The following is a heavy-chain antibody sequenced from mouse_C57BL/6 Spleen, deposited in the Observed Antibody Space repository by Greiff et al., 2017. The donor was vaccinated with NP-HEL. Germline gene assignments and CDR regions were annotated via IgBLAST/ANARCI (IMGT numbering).Heavy chain of an antibody. V-gene: IGHV1-42*01. J-gene: IGHJ2*01. CDR2: INPSTGGT. D-gene: IGHD4-1*01. Sequence: VQLQQSGPELVKPGASVKISCKASGYSFTGYYMNWVKQSPEKSLEWIGEINPSTGGTTYNQKFKAKATLTVDKSSSTAYMQLKSLTSEDSAVYYCARTGVGREYFDYWGQGTTLTVSS. CDR1: GYSFTGYY. CDR3: ARTGVGREYFDY.